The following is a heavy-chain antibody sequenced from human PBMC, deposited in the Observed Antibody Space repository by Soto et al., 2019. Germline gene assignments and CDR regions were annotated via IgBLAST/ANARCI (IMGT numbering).Heavy chain of an antibody. CDR2: IFYSGST. D-gene: IGHD1-7*01. Sequence: PSETLSLTCTVSGNSISSGGYYWTWIRQHPGKGLEWIGYIFYSGSTYYNPSLKSRVTISIHTSKNQFSLKLTSVTAADTAVYYCARGTRNWNCPWGQGTLVTVSS. J-gene: IGHJ5*02. CDR1: GNSISSGGYY. CDR3: ARGTRNWNCP. V-gene: IGHV4-31*03.